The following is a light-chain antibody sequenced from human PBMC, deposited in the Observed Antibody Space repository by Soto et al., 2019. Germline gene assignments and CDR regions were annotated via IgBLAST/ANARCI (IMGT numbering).Light chain of an antibody. CDR2: DNY. Sequence: QSVLTQPPSLSAAPGQEVTISCSGSGSNVGYNSVSWYRQLPGTAPKLLIYDNYKRPSGIPARFSGSKSGTSASLGITGLQTGDEADYYCGAWDDRLTAYVFGSGTKLTVL. J-gene: IGLJ1*01. V-gene: IGLV1-51*01. CDR3: GAWDDRLTAYV. CDR1: GSNVGYNS.